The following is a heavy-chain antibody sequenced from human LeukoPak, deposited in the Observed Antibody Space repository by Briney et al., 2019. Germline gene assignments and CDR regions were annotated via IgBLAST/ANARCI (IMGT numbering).Heavy chain of an antibody. CDR3: ARDLSLNYYYYYGMDV. J-gene: IGHJ6*02. CDR2: ISSSGTYI. V-gene: IGHV3-21*01. Sequence: KTGGSLRLSCAASGFTFSSYAMNWVRQAPGKGLEWVSSISSSGTYIYYADSVKGRFTISRDNAKNSVSLQMNSLRDEDTAVYYCARDLSLNYYYYYGMDVWGQGTTVTVSS. CDR1: GFTFSSYA.